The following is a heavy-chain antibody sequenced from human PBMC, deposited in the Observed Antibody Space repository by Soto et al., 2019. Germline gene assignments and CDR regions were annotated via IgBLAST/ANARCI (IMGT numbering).Heavy chain of an antibody. CDR1: GGSIGRYY. CDR3: ARGPYDGFDI. J-gene: IGHJ3*02. V-gene: IGHV4-59*01. CDR2: IYYSGST. Sequence: PSETLSLTCTVSGGSIGRYYWSWIRQPPGKALEWIGYIYYSGSTNYNPSLKSRVTLSVDTSKIQFSLKLRSVTAADTAMYYCARGPYDGFDIWGQGTMVTVSS.